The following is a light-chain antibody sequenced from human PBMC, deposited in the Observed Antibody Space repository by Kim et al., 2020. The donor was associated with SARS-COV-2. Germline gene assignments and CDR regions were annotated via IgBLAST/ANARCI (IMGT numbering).Light chain of an antibody. J-gene: IGLJ3*02. CDR3: QVWDSSSDHPV. CDR2: YDS. CDR1: NMGSKS. V-gene: IGLV3-21*04. Sequence: SYELTQPPSVSVAPGKTARITCGGNNMGSKSVHWYQQKPGQAPVLVIYYDSDRPSGIPERFSGSNSGNTDTLTISRVEAVDEADYYCQVWDSSSDHPVFGGGTQLTVL.